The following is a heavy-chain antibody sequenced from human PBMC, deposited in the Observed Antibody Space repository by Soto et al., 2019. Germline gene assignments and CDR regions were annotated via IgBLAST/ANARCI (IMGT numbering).Heavy chain of an antibody. Sequence: ASVKVSCKASGYTFTSYGISWVRHAPGQGLEWMGGIIPFFGKANYAQKFQGRVTITADESTSTAYMELSSLRSEDTAVYYCARETEDYGDYVRFYYWGQGTLVTSPQ. CDR3: ARETEDYGDYVRFYY. CDR2: IIPFFGKA. J-gene: IGHJ4*02. D-gene: IGHD4-17*01. V-gene: IGHV1-69*13. CDR1: GYTFTSYG.